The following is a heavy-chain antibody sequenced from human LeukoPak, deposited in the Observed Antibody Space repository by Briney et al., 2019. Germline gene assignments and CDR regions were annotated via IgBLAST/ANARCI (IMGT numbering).Heavy chain of an antibody. CDR3: ARGRRVYYDVSGYYYPS. CDR1: GGSFSDYY. Sequence: PSETLSLTCAVYGGSFSDYYWSWIRQPPGKGLEWIGEVEHSGDTNYNPSLKSRVTISVGTSGNQFSLRLTSVTAADTAVYYCARGRRVYYDVSGYYYPSWGQGTLVTVSS. V-gene: IGHV4-34*01. CDR2: VEHSGDT. J-gene: IGHJ5*02. D-gene: IGHD3-22*01.